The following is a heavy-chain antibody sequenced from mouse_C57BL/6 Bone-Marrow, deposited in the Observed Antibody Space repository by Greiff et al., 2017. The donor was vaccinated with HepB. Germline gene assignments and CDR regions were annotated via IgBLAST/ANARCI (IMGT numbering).Heavy chain of an antibody. Sequence: VQLQQPGAELVMPGASVKLSCKASGYTFTSYWMHWVKQRPGQGLEWIGEIDPSDSYTNYNQKFKGKSTLTVDKSSSTAYMQLSSLTSEDSAVYYCAGDYYGSSFAMDYWDRGTSVTVSS. CDR3: AGDYYGSSFAMDY. J-gene: IGHJ4*01. CDR1: GYTFTSYW. V-gene: IGHV1-69*01. CDR2: IDPSDSYT. D-gene: IGHD1-1*01.